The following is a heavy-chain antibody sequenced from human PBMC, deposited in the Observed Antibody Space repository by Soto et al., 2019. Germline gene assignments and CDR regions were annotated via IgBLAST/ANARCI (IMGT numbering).Heavy chain of an antibody. D-gene: IGHD7-27*01. V-gene: IGHV4-30-2*05. Sequence: SETLSLTCTVSGGSISSGGYSWSWIRQPPGKGLEWIGYMYHSGSTYYNPSLKSRVTISLDTSKNHFSLTLSSVTAADTAVYYCARGPSGDKVHYWGQGALVTVSS. CDR3: ARGPSGDKVHY. CDR2: MYHSGST. CDR1: GGSISSGGYS. J-gene: IGHJ4*02.